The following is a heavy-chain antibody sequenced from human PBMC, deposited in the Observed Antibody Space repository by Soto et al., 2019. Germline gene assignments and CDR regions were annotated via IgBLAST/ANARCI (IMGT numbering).Heavy chain of an antibody. CDR3: AKDLDDYSSAIDF. Sequence: QPGGSLGLSCVGSGFSFRKYAMNWVRQAPGKGLEWVSGISGSGGSGRGFYADPVKGRFTISRDNSKNTLYLEMNSLRAEDTAVYYCAKDLDDYSSAIDFWGQGTLVTVSS. D-gene: IGHD4-4*01. CDR2: ISGSGGSGRG. V-gene: IGHV3-23*01. J-gene: IGHJ4*02. CDR1: GFSFRKYA.